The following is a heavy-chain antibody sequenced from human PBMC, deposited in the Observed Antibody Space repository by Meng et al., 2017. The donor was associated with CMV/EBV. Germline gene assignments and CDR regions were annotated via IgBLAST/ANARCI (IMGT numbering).Heavy chain of an antibody. CDR1: SFSGYY. V-gene: IGHV4-34*01. J-gene: IGHJ4*02. Sequence: SFSGYYWSWIRQPPGKGLEWIWEINHSGSTNYNPSLKSRVTISVDTSKNQFSLKLSSVTAADTAVYYCARSPPGYCSSTSCYRLDYWGQGTPVTVSS. CDR2: INHSGST. CDR3: ARSPPGYCSSTSCYRLDY. D-gene: IGHD2-2*02.